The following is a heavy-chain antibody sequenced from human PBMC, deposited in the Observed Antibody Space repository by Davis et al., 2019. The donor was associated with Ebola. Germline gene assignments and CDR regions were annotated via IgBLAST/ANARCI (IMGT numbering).Heavy chain of an antibody. V-gene: IGHV4-34*01. CDR1: GGSFSGYY. CDR3: ARAAMIVEWSWFDP. CDR2: INHCGST. D-gene: IGHD3-22*01. Sequence: SETLSLTCAVYGGSFSGYYWSWIRQPPGKGLEWIGEINHCGSTYYNPSLKSRVTISVDTSKNQFSLKLSSVTAADTAVYYCARAAMIVEWSWFDPWGQGTLVTVSS. J-gene: IGHJ5*02.